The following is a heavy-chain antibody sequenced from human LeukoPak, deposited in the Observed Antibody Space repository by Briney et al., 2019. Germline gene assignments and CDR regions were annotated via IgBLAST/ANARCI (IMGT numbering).Heavy chain of an antibody. J-gene: IGHJ3*02. D-gene: IGHD5-24*01. CDR1: GGSISSYY. V-gene: IGHV4-59*01. CDR2: IYYSGST. CDR3: ARGTRDGYNGAFDI. Sequence: SETLSLTCTVSGGSISSYYWSWIRQPPGKGLEWIGYIYYSGSTNYNPSLKSRVTISVDTSKNQFSLKLSSVTAADTAVYYCARGTRDGYNGAFDIWGQGTMVTVSS.